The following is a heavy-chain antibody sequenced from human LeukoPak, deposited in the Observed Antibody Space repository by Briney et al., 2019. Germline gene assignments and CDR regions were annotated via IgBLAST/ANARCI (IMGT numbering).Heavy chain of an antibody. CDR3: AREGQWMVWGHFDY. J-gene: IGHJ4*02. CDR2: INADNGDT. V-gene: IGHV1-3*01. Sequence: ASVTVSCTASGYTFIRDNMYWVRHAPGQRPEYMGWINADNGDTKYSQNFQGRVTITRDTSASTVYMELTSLTSEDTAVYYCAREGQWMVWGHFDYWGQGTLVTVSS. D-gene: IGHD3-16*01. CDR1: GYTFIRDN.